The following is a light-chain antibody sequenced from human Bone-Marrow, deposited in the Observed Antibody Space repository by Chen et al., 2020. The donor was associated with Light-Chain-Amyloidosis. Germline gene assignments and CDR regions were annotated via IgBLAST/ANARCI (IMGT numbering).Light chain of an antibody. Sequence: EIVLTQSPGTLSLSPGEGANLSCRASQTISSNYLTWYQQKFGQAPRLLIYGSSSTATGIPDRYTGSGSGADFPLTSNRLGPEDFAMYYCQQYGTSPLTFGGGTKVGIK. CDR2: GSS. V-gene: IGKV3-20*01. CDR3: QQYGTSPLT. J-gene: IGKJ4*01. CDR1: QTISSNY.